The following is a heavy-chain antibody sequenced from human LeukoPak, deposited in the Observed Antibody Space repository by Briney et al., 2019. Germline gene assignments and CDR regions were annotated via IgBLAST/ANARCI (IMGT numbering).Heavy chain of an antibody. Sequence: GASVKVSCKASGYTFTSYYMHWVRQAPGQGLGWMGIINPSGGSTSYAQKFQGRVTMTRDMSTSTVYMELSSLRSEDTAVYYCARDQEDYYDSSGYSDAFDIWGQGTMVTVSS. V-gene: IGHV1-46*01. CDR2: INPSGGST. CDR3: ARDQEDYYDSSGYSDAFDI. D-gene: IGHD3-22*01. CDR1: GYTFTSYY. J-gene: IGHJ3*02.